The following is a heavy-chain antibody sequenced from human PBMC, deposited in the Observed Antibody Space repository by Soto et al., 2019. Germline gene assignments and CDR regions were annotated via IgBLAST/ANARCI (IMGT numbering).Heavy chain of an antibody. Sequence: SETLSLTCTVSGGSIRSSTYYWGWIRQPPGKGLEWIGSIYYSGSTHYNPSLKSRVTMSVDTSTNQFSLNLSSVTAADTAVYYCARVWFGESSWFDPWGQGTLVTVSS. CDR1: GGSIRSSTYY. V-gene: IGHV4-39*07. J-gene: IGHJ5*02. CDR2: IYYSGST. D-gene: IGHD3-10*01. CDR3: ARVWFGESSWFDP.